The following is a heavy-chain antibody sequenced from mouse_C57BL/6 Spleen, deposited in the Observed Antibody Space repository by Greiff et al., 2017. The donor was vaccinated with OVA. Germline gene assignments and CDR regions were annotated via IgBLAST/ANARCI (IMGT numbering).Heavy chain of an antibody. Sequence: QVQLQQPGAELVKPGASVKMSCKASGYTFTSYWITWVKQRPGQGLEWIGDIYPGSGSTNYNEKFKSKATLTVDTSSSTAYMQLSSLTSEDSAVYYCARQYYYGGSWFAYWGQGTLVTVSA. CDR1: GYTFTSYW. CDR3: ARQYYYGGSWFAY. CDR2: IYPGSGST. D-gene: IGHD1-1*01. V-gene: IGHV1-55*01. J-gene: IGHJ3*01.